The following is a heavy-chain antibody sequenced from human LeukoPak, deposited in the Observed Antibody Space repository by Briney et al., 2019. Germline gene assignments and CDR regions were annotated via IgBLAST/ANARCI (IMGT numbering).Heavy chain of an antibody. D-gene: IGHD6-13*01. Sequence: PSETLSLTCTVSGGSISSYYWSWIRQPPGKGLEWIGYIYYSGSTNYNPSLKSRVTISVDTSKNQFSLKLSSVTAADTAVYFCARRGYSTCWFDPWGRGTLVTVSS. J-gene: IGHJ5*02. V-gene: IGHV4-59*08. CDR2: IYYSGST. CDR3: ARRGYSTCWFDP. CDR1: GGSISSYY.